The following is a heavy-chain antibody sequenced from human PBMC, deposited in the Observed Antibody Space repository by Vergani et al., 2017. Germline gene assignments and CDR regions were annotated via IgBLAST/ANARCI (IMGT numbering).Heavy chain of an antibody. Sequence: QVQLVQSGAEVKKPGASVKVSCKASGYTFSTYGISWVRQAPGQGLEWMGWISAYNGNTNYPEKFQGRLTMTTDTSTRTAYMELRSLRSEDTAMYYCALAESSTSCINSVCITPETGSWFDPWGQGTLVTVSS. J-gene: IGHJ5*02. V-gene: IGHV1-18*01. CDR2: ISAYNGNT. CDR1: GYTFSTYG. D-gene: IGHD2-2*01. CDR3: ALAESSTSCINSVCITPETGSWFDP.